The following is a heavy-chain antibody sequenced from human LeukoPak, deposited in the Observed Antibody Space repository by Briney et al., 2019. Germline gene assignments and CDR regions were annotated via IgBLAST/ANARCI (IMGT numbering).Heavy chain of an antibody. V-gene: IGHV3-64*01. CDR1: GFTFSSYA. CDR3: ARGGATTLFDY. Sequence: GGSLRLSCAVSGFTFSSYAMHWVRQAPGKGLEYVSAITSNGDKTYYGNSVKGRFTISRDNSKNTLYLQMGSLRIEDMAVYYCARGGATTLFDYWGQGTLVTVSS. D-gene: IGHD1-26*01. J-gene: IGHJ4*02. CDR2: ITSNGDKT.